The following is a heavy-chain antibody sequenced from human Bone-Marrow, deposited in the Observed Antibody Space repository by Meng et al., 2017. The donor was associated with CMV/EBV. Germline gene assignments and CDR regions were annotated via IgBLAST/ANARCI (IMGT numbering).Heavy chain of an antibody. J-gene: IGHJ4*02. CDR1: GFTFSSYC. V-gene: IGHV3-30*02. CDR3: AKEESYSGSYS. D-gene: IGHD1-26*01. CDR2: VRYDGSNK. Sequence: GESLKTYCAASGFTFSSYCMHWVRQAPGKGLEWVAFVRYDGSNKYYADSVKGRFTISRDNSKNTLYLQMNSLRAEDTAVYDWAKEESYSGSYSWGQGTLVTVSS.